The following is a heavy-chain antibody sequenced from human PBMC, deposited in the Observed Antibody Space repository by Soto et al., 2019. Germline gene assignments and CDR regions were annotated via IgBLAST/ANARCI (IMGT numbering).Heavy chain of an antibody. Sequence: PGGSLRLSCAASGFTFSSYWMSWVRQAPGKWLEWVSAISGSGGSTYYADSVKGRFTISRDNSKNTLYLQMNSLRAEDTAVYYCAKAFFDYGLTRGTGFDYWGQGTLVTVSS. CDR1: GFTFSSYW. D-gene: IGHD4-17*01. CDR2: ISGSGGST. CDR3: AKAFFDYGLTRGTGFDY. V-gene: IGHV3-23*01. J-gene: IGHJ4*02.